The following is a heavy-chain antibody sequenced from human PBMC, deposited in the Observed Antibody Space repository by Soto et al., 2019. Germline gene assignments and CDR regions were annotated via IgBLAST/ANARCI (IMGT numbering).Heavy chain of an antibody. Sequence: SETLSLTCTVSGGSISNFYWTWIRQPPGKGLEWIGNVHYSGTTNYNPSVSSRVTTSVDTAKNQLSLNLTSVTAADTAVYYCTREGRALYYYYVRAVGGKGTTVPVPS. CDR2: VHYSGTT. V-gene: IGHV4-59*12. D-gene: IGHD3-10*01. J-gene: IGHJ6*04. CDR3: TREGRALYYYYVRAV. CDR1: GGSISNFY.